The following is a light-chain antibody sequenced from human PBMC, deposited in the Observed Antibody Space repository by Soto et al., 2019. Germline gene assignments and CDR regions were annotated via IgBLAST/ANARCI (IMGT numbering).Light chain of an antibody. CDR1: QSVSSN. Sequence: EIVMTQSPATLSVSPGERATLSCRSSQSVSSNLAWYQQKPDPATRLLIYGSTKTATSLPGWSSGSGSATDFPLTISRLEAEDFADYYCQQYGSSGTFGQGTKVDIK. J-gene: IGKJ1*01. V-gene: IGKV3D-15*01. CDR3: QQYGSSGT. CDR2: GST.